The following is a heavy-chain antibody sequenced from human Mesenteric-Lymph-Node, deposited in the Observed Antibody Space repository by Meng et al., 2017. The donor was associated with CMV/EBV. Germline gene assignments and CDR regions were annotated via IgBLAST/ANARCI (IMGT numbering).Heavy chain of an antibody. V-gene: IGHV4-59*12. J-gene: IGHJ5*02. CDR1: GGSISSYY. Sequence: GSLRLSCTVSGGSISSYYWSWIRQPPGKGLEWIGYIYYSGSTNYNPSLKSRVTISVDTSKNQFSLKLSSVTAADTALYYCARVRNSSGWTTFDPWGQGTLVTVSS. CDR2: IYYSGST. D-gene: IGHD6-19*01. CDR3: ARVRNSSGWTTFDP.